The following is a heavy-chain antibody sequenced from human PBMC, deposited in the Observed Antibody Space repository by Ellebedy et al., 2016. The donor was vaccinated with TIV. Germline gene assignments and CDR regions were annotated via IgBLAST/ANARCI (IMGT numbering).Heavy chain of an antibody. J-gene: IGHJ4*02. D-gene: IGHD6-13*01. CDR1: GFTVSSNY. CDR3: VISDSSSWFLY. V-gene: IGHV3-66*01. Sequence: PGGSLRLSCAASGFTVSSNYMSWVRQAPGKGLEWVAVIYGDGLTYFAESVKGRFSISRDNSKNTMYLQMNSLRSEDKAVYYCVISDSSSWFLYWGQGILVTVSS. CDR2: IYGDGLT.